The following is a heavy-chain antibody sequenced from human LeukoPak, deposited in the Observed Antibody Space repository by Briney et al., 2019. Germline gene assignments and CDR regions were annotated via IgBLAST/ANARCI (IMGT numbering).Heavy chain of an antibody. CDR1: GDSVSSNSAA. V-gene: IGHV6-1*01. CDR2: TYYRSKWYN. J-gene: IGHJ4*02. CDR3: AREETWFSTTWYYFDY. D-gene: IGHD2-2*01. Sequence: SQPLSLTCAISGDSVSSNSAAWNWIRQSPSRGLEWLGRTYYRSKWYNDYAVSVKSRITINPDTSKNQFSMQLNSVTPEDTAVFYCAREETWFSTTWYYFDYWGQGTLVTVSS.